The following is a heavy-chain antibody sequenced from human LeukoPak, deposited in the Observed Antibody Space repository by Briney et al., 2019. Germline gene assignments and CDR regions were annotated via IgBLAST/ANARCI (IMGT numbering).Heavy chain of an antibody. CDR1: GYTFTGYY. CDR3: ARDGVVEDIVVVVAATYDY. Sequence: ASVKVSCKASGYTFTGYYMHRVRQAPGQGFEWMGWINPNSGGTNYAQKFQGRVTMTRDTSISTAYMELSRLRSDDTAVYYCARDGVVEDIVVVVAATYDYWGQGTLVTVSS. D-gene: IGHD2-15*01. V-gene: IGHV1-2*02. CDR2: INPNSGGT. J-gene: IGHJ4*02.